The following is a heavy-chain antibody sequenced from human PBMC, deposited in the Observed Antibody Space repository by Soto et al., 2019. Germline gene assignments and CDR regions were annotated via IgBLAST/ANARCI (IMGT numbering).Heavy chain of an antibody. CDR3: ARDYYDSFFDY. CDR2: ISKSSRYI. J-gene: IGHJ4*02. CDR1: GFTFSSYS. V-gene: IGHV3-21*01. Sequence: EVQLVASGGGLVKPGGSLRLSCAASGFTFSSYSMNWVRQAPGKGLEWVSSISKSSRYIYYEDSVKGRFNISRDNAKNSRYLQMNSLRAEDTAVYYCARDYYDSFFDYWGQGTLVTVSS. D-gene: IGHD3-22*01.